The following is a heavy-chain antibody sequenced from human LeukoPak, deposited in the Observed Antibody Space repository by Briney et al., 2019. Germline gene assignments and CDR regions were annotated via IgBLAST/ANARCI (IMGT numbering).Heavy chain of an antibody. V-gene: IGHV3-23*01. CDR1: GFTFSSYA. CDR2: ISGSGGST. Sequence: GGSLRLSCAASGFTFSSYAMHWVRQAPGKGLEWVSAISGSGGSTYYADSVKGRFTISRDNSKNTLYLQMNSLRAEDTAVYYCAKGRIVVVPAAIPSGDWFDPWGQGTLVTVSS. CDR3: AKGRIVVVPAAIPSGDWFDP. J-gene: IGHJ5*02. D-gene: IGHD2-2*02.